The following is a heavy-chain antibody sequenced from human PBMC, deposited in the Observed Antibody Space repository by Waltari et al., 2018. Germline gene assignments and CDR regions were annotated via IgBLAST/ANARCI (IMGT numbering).Heavy chain of an antibody. J-gene: IGHJ3*02. CDR2: ISGSGSTI. Sequence: GFTFSNFEMNWVRQAPGKGLEWVSYISGSGSTIYYADSLKGRFTISRDNAKNSLYLQMNGLRAEDTAVYYCARDEEKSGAFDIWGQGTMVTVSS. V-gene: IGHV3-48*03. CDR3: ARDEEKSGAFDI. CDR1: GFTFSNFE.